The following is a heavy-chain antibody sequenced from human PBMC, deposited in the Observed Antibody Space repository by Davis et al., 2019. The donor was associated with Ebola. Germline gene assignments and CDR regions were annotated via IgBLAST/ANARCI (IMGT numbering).Heavy chain of an antibody. V-gene: IGHV4-4*02. CDR2: VYHSGST. CDR3: ARDDSSGYFFDY. CDR1: GGSISSPNW. D-gene: IGHD3-22*01. J-gene: IGHJ4*02. Sequence: SETLSLTCSISGGSISSPNWWSWVRQSPGKGLEWIGEVYHSGSTKYNPSLKSRVTMSLDTSKNQFSLKLNSVTAADTAVYYCARDDSSGYFFDYWGQGTLVTVSS.